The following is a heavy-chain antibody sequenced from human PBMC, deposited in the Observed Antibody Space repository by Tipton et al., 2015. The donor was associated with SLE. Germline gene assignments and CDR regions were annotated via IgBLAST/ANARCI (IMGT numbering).Heavy chain of an antibody. Sequence: TLSLTCTVSGGSISSQYWSWIRQPPGKGLEWIGYIYYSGSTNYNPSPKSRGTISVDTSQNQFSLKLSSVTAADTAAYYCARDRERGMGGGPYNYYGMDVWGQGTTVTVSS. CDR1: GGSISSQY. CDR3: ARDRERGMGGGPYNYYGMDV. CDR2: IYYSGST. V-gene: IGHV4-59*11. D-gene: IGHD7-27*01. J-gene: IGHJ6*02.